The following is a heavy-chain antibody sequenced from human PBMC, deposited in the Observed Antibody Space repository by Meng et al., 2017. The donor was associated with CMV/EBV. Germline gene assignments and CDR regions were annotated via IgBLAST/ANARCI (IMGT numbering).Heavy chain of an antibody. V-gene: IGHV3-48*04. D-gene: IGHD3-3*01. CDR3: ARDDYDYWSGYYYGYYYYYGMDV. Sequence: GESLKISCATSGFTFSSYSMDWVRQAPGKGLEWVSYISSSSSTRYSADSVKGRYTISSDNGKTSLYLQMNSLRAEDTAGYYCARDDYDYWSGYYYGYYYYYGMDVWGQGTTVTVSS. CDR2: ISSSSSTR. J-gene: IGHJ6*02. CDR1: GFTFSSYS.